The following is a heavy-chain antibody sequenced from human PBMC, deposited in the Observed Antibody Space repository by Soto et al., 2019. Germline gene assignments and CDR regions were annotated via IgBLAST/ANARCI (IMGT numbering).Heavy chain of an antibody. J-gene: IGHJ3*02. Sequence: ESGGGLVQPGGSLRLSCVASGFTFSNYAMSWVRQAPGKGLEWVSVVTGRSSSTYYADSVEGRFIISRDNSRNTLFLQMNSLVAEDTAVYYCTKHLPSKNNQRRWADAFHIWGQGTILTVSS. V-gene: IGHV3-23*01. D-gene: IGHD2-2*01. CDR1: GFTFSNYA. CDR2: VTGRSSST. CDR3: TKHLPSKNNQRRWADAFHI.